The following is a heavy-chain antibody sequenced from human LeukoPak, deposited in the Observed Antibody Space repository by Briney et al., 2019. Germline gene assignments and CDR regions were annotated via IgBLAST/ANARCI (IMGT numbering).Heavy chain of an antibody. Sequence: ASETLSLTCTVSGDSISTYYWSWIRQPPGKGLEWIGYIYYRVTSDYNPSLESRVTMSVDMSTRQISLKLSSVTAADTAVYYCARAVGGDGSGSLWGPGTLVTVSS. CDR3: ARAVGGDGSGSL. CDR1: GDSISTYY. J-gene: IGHJ4*02. D-gene: IGHD3-10*01. CDR2: IYYRVTS. V-gene: IGHV4-59*01.